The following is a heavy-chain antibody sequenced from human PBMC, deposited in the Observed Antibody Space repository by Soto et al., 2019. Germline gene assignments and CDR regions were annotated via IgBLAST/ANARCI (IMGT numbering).Heavy chain of an antibody. CDR3: VSRSDGFDY. CDR2: IWSDGSNI. Sequence: QVQLVESGGGVVQPGRSLRLSCAVSGLAFSTYGMHWVRQAPGKGLEWVAVIWSDGSNINYADSVKGRFTISRDNSKNVLYLQMNNLRVEDTAVYYCVSRSDGFDYWGQGTLVTVSS. CDR1: GLAFSTYG. J-gene: IGHJ4*02. V-gene: IGHV3-33*01.